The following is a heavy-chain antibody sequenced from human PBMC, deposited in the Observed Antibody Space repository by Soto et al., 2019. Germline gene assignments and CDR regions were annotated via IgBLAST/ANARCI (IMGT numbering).Heavy chain of an antibody. CDR3: TTGSGGVLLWLIDPDYYYVMDV. CDR2: IKSKTDGGTT. CDR1: GFTFSNAW. Sequence: GGSLRLSCAASGFTFSNAWMNWVRQAPGKGLEWVGRIKSKTDGGTTDHAAPVKGRFTISRDDSKNTLYLQMNSLKTEDTAVYYCTTGSGGVLLWLIDPDYYYVMDVWGQGSKVTGSS. V-gene: IGHV3-15*07. D-gene: IGHD3-10*01. J-gene: IGHJ6*02.